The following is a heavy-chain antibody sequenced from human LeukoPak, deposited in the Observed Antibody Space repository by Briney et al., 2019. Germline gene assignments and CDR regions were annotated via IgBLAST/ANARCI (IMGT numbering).Heavy chain of an antibody. V-gene: IGHV1-69*13. CDR2: IIPIFGTA. D-gene: IGHD6-19*01. CDR3: VGSGWSRGVFDY. CDR1: GGTFSSYA. J-gene: IGHJ4*02. Sequence: GASVKVSCKASGGTFSSYAISWVRQAPGQGLEWMGGIIPIFGTANYAQKFQGRVTITADESTSTAYMELSSLRSEDTAVYYCVGSGWSRGVFDYWGQGTLVTVSS.